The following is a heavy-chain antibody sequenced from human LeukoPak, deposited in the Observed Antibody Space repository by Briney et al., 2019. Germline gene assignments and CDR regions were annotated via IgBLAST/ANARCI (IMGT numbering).Heavy chain of an antibody. J-gene: IGHJ6*03. CDR3: AREVPATTRPLYYYMDV. D-gene: IGHD2-2*01. CDR2: IKHDGSEK. Sequence: PGGSLRLSCEASEFTFSSFWMTWVRQAPGKGLEWVANIKHDGSEKNYVGSVKGRFTISRDNAKNSLYLQMNSLRVEGTAVYSCAREVPATTRPLYYYMDVWGKGTTVTVSS. CDR1: EFTFSSFW. V-gene: IGHV3-7*01.